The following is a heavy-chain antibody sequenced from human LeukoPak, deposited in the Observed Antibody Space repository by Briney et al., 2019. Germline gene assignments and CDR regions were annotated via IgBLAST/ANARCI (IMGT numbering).Heavy chain of an antibody. D-gene: IGHD4-17*01. J-gene: IGHJ5*02. V-gene: IGHV4-39*07. CDR1: GDSVSSNNYY. Sequence: SETLSLTCSVSGDSVSSNNYYWGWIRQPPGKGLEWIGSINHSEKTFYNPSLKSRVTISVDTSNNQFSLKLSSVTAADTAVYYCARSHGDYVAWFDPWGQGTLVTVSS. CDR2: INHSEKT. CDR3: ARSHGDYVAWFDP.